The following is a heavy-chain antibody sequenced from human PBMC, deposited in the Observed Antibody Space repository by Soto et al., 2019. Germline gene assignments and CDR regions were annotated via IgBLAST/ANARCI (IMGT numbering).Heavy chain of an antibody. CDR1: GGSISSGGYY. CDR3: ARDQGYYGSGRGPQPRGHLDY. D-gene: IGHD3-10*01. Sequence: SETLSLTCTVSGGSISSGGYYWSWIRQHPGKGLEWIGYIYYSGSTYYNPSLKSRVTISVDTSKNQFSLKLSSVTAADTAVYYCARDQGYYGSGRGPQPRGHLDYWGQGTLVTVSS. V-gene: IGHV4-31*03. CDR2: IYYSGST. J-gene: IGHJ4*02.